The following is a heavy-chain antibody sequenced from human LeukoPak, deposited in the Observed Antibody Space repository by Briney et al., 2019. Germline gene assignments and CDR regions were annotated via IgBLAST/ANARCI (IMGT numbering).Heavy chain of an antibody. CDR1: GFTFSSYA. CDR2: ISGSGGST. V-gene: IGHV3-23*01. J-gene: IGHJ4*02. D-gene: IGHD2-15*01. Sequence: GGSLRLSCAASGFTFSSYAMSWVRQAPGKGLEWVSAISGSGGSTYYADSVKGRFTISRDNSKNTLYLQMNRLRAEDTAVYYCAKDGSSYCSGGSCYFFDYWGQGTLVTVSS. CDR3: AKDGSSYCSGGSCYFFDY.